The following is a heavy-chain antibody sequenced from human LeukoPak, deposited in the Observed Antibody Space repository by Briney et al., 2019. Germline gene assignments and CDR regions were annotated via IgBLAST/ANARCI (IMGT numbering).Heavy chain of an antibody. D-gene: IGHD3-3*02. CDR1: GYSFSDFW. J-gene: IGHJ6*03. CDR3: ARALSAYYYMDV. CDR2: IYPGDSDT. Sequence: GESLKISCKGSGYSFSDFWIVWVRQMPGKGLEWMGIIYPGDSDTRYSPSFQGQVTISADKSISTAYLQWSSLKASDTAMYYCARALSAYYYMDVWGKGTTVTISS. V-gene: IGHV5-51*01.